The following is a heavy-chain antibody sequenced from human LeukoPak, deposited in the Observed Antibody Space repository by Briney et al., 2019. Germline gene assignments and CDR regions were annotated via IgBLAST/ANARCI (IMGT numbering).Heavy chain of an antibody. CDR1: GFIFSSYS. J-gene: IGHJ4*02. V-gene: IGHV3-21*01. Sequence: GGSLRLSCAASGFIFSSYSMNWVRQAPGKGLEWVSSISSSSSYIYYADSVKGRFTISRDNAKNSLYLQMNSLRAEDTAVYYCARDNGGYCSGGSCSYYFDYWGQGTLVTVSS. D-gene: IGHD2-15*01. CDR3: ARDNGGYCSGGSCSYYFDY. CDR2: ISSSSSYI.